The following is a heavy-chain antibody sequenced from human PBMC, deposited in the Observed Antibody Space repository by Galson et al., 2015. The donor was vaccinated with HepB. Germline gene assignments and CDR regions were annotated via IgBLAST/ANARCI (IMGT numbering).Heavy chain of an antibody. J-gene: IGHJ5*02. CDR2: ISGSGNRT. CDR1: GFTFNSYD. V-gene: IGHV3-23*01. Sequence: SLRLSCAASGFTFNSYDMSWVRQAPGKGLEWVSVISGSGNRTYYADSVKGRFTVSRDNSKNTLFLQLNSLRAEDTAVYFCAKSPPFLLNIVVVPPTIHNWFDPWGQGTLVTVSS. CDR3: AKSPPFLLNIVVVPPTIHNWFDP. D-gene: IGHD2-2*01.